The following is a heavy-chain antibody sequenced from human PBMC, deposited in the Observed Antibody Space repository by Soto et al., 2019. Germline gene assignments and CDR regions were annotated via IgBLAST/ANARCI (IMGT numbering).Heavy chain of an antibody. CDR3: ARLVVVAPVANA. Sequence: XGTLSLTFSVSGGSISYNSYYGGWIRQPPGKGLEWVGGIFYTGTTYYSPSLKDRVTISVDTSKNSFSLNLTSVTAADTAVYFCARLVVVAPVANAWGQGTLVTVSS. J-gene: IGHJ4*02. CDR2: IFYTGTT. D-gene: IGHD2-2*01. V-gene: IGHV4-39*02. CDR1: GGSISYNSYY.